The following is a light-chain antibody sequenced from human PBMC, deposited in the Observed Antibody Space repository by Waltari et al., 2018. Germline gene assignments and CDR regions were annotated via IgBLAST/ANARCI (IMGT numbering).Light chain of an antibody. CDR1: SSNIGAGHD. Sequence: QSILPQPTSVSGAPGQRVTLPCTGSSSNIGAGHDVHWYQAFPGTAPKLLIYGNNNRPSGVPDRFSGSKSGSSASLAINGLQAEDEADYYCQSFDSNVRGGVVFGGGTKVTVL. J-gene: IGLJ3*02. CDR3: QSFDSNVRGGVV. V-gene: IGLV1-40*01. CDR2: GNN.